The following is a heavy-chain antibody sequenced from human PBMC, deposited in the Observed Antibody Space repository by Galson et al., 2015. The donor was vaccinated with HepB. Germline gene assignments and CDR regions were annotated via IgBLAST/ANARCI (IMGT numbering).Heavy chain of an antibody. CDR3: ARDRDIVVVPAAIYMDV. V-gene: IGHV1-69*04. D-gene: IGHD2-2*01. J-gene: IGHJ6*03. CDR2: ITPILGVA. CDR1: GGNFSSYA. Sequence: SVMVSCKASGGNFSSYAISWVRQAPGQGLEWMGRITPILGVADYAQKFQGRVTITADKSTTTAYMELSSLRSEDTAVYHCARDRDIVVVPAAIYMDVWGKGTTVTVSS.